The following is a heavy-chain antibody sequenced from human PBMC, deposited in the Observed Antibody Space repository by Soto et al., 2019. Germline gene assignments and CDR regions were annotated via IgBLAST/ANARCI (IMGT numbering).Heavy chain of an antibody. D-gene: IGHD7-27*01. CDR2: MNPNSGNT. CDR3: ARVGKGWRGGDAFDI. J-gene: IGHJ3*02. V-gene: IGHV1-8*01. Sequence: QVQLVQSGAEVKKPGASVKVSCKASGYTFTSYDINWVRQATGQGLEWMGWMNPNSGNTGYAQKFQGRVTMTRNTSKSTANRERGSLRSEDTAVYYCARVGKGWRGGDAFDIWGQGTMVTVSS. CDR1: GYTFTSYD.